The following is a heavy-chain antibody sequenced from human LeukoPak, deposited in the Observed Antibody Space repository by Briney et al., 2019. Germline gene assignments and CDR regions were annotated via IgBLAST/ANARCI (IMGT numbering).Heavy chain of an antibody. J-gene: IGHJ3*02. CDR3: ARDFGPVAFDI. V-gene: IGHV3-30-3*01. CDR2: ISYDGSNK. D-gene: IGHD3-10*01. Sequence: GGSLRLSCAASGFTFKNYAMHWVRQAPGKGLEWVALISYDGSNKYDADSVKGRFTISRDNSKNTLYLQMNSLRGEDTAVYYCARDFGPVAFDIWGQGTVVSVSS. CDR1: GFTFKNYA.